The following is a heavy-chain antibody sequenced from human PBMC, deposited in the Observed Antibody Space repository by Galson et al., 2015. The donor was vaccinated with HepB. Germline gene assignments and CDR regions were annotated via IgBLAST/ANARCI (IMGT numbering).Heavy chain of an antibody. Sequence: TLSLTCTVSGGSISSGGYYWSWIRQHPGKGLEWIGYIYYSGSTYYNPSLKSRVTISIDTSKNQFSLKLSSVTAADTAVYYCAVYYYGSGSYYTGIQKRYFDYWGQGTLVTVSS. D-gene: IGHD3-10*01. J-gene: IGHJ4*02. CDR3: AVYYYGSGSYYTGIQKRYFDY. CDR2: IYYSGST. V-gene: IGHV4-31*03. CDR1: GGSISSGGYY.